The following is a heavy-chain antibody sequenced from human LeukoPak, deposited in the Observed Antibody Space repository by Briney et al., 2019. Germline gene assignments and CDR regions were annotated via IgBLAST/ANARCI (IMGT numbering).Heavy chain of an antibody. D-gene: IGHD5-12*01. CDR2: ISGSGGST. V-gene: IGHV3-23*01. CDR1: GFTFGSYA. Sequence: GGSLRLSCAASGFTFGSYAMSWVRQAPGKGLEWVSAISGSGGSTYYADSVKGRFTISRDNSKNTLYLQMNSLRAEDTAVYYCAKEGGRYSGYDFPIDYWGQGTLVTVSS. J-gene: IGHJ4*02. CDR3: AKEGGRYSGYDFPIDY.